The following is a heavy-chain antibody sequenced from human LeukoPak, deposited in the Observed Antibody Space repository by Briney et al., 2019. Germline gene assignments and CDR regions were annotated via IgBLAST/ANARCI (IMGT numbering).Heavy chain of an antibody. Sequence: GGSLRLSCAASGFTFSNYAMSWVRQAPGAGLEWVSTISGSGDRTFYADSVKGRFTISRDNPKNTLDLQMNSLRAEDTAVYYCAKTYYYVSGSFSPWGQGTLVTVSS. CDR3: AKTYYYVSGSFSP. J-gene: IGHJ5*02. V-gene: IGHV3-23*01. CDR2: ISGSGDRT. CDR1: GFTFSNYA. D-gene: IGHD3-10*01.